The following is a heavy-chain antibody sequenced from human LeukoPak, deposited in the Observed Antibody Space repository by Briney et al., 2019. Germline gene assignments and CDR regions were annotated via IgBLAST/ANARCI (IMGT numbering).Heavy chain of an antibody. Sequence: GGSLRLSCAASGFTFSSYAMSWVRQAPGKGLEWVSAISGSGGSTYYADSVEGRFTISRDNSKNTLYLQMNSLRAEDTAVYYCATQRITMVRGVIITPHFDYWGQGTLVTVSS. V-gene: IGHV3-23*01. CDR2: ISGSGGST. J-gene: IGHJ4*02. CDR1: GFTFSSYA. D-gene: IGHD3-10*01. CDR3: ATQRITMVRGVIITPHFDY.